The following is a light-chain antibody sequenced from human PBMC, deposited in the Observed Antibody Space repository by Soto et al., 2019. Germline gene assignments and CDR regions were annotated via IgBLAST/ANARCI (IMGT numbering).Light chain of an antibody. V-gene: IGLV2-8*01. Sequence: QSALAQPPSASGSPGQSVTISCTGTSSDVGGYKYVSWYQQYPGKAPKLMIYAVNKRPSGVPDRFSGSKSGNTASLTVSGHQAEDEADCFCSSYACSNNYVFGNGTTVTV. J-gene: IGLJ1*01. CDR1: SSDVGGYKY. CDR3: SSYACSNNYV. CDR2: AVN.